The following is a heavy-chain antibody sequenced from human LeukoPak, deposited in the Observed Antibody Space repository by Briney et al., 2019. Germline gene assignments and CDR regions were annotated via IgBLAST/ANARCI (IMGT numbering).Heavy chain of an antibody. CDR3: AKEKDYYGYFDY. D-gene: IGHD3-10*01. V-gene: IGHV3-30*18. J-gene: IGHJ4*02. CDR2: ISYDGSNK. CDR1: GFTFSSYG. Sequence: PGGSLRLSCAASGFTFSSYGMHWVRQAPGKGLEWVAVISYDGSNKYYADSVKGRFTISRDNSKNTLYLQMNSLRAEDTAVYYCAKEKDYYGYFDYWGQGTLVTVSS.